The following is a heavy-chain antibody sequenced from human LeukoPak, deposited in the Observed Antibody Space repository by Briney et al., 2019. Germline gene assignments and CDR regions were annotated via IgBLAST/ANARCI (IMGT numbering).Heavy chain of an antibody. V-gene: IGHV3-7*01. D-gene: IGHD2-2*01. J-gene: IGHJ5*02. Sequence: GGSLRLSCAASGFTFSSYWMSWVRQAPGKGLEWVANIKQDGSEKYHVDSVKGRFTISRDNAKNSLYLQMNSLRAEDTGVYYCARDDCSSISCYHNSFDLWGQGTLVTVSS. CDR2: IKQDGSEK. CDR1: GFTFSSYW. CDR3: ARDDCSSISCYHNSFDL.